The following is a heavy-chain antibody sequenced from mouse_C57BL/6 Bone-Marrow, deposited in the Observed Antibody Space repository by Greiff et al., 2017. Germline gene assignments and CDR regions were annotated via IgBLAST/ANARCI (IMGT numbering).Heavy chain of an antibody. CDR2: IHPNSGST. D-gene: IGHD2-4*01. CDR1: GYTFTSYW. Sequence: QVQLKESGAELVKPGASVKLSCKASGYTFTSYWMHWVKQRPGQGLEWIGMIHPNSGSTNYNEKFKSKATLTVDKSSSTAYMQLSSLTSEDSAVYYCASYDYFYYYAMDYWGQGTSVTVSS. CDR3: ASYDYFYYYAMDY. J-gene: IGHJ4*01. V-gene: IGHV1-64*01.